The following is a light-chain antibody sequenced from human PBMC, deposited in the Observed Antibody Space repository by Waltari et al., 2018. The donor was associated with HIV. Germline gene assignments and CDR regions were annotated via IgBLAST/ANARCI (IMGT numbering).Light chain of an antibody. Sequence: QSALTQPASVSGPPGQSMTIPCPGPSSDAGCYTLVSWAQQHPGKADKLMIYEVSMRPSGVSIGFSGSKSGNAASLTISGLHAEDEADYLYCSYADSSTCVVFGGGTKLPVL. V-gene: IGLV2-23*02. CDR1: SSDAGCYTL. J-gene: IGLJ2*01. CDR3: CSYADSSTCVV. CDR2: EVS.